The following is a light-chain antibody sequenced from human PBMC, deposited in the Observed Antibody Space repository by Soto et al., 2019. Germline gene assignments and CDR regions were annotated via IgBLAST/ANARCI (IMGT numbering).Light chain of an antibody. CDR3: EYYGTSIT. CDR2: GAS. J-gene: IGKJ4*01. Sequence: ETVMTQSPATLSVSPGEGATLSCRASQTINNNLAWYQQKPGQAPRLLIYGASTRATGIPARFSGSGSGTDFTLTFSRLEPEDFAVYYCEYYGTSITFGGGTKV. CDR1: QTINNN. V-gene: IGKV3-15*01.